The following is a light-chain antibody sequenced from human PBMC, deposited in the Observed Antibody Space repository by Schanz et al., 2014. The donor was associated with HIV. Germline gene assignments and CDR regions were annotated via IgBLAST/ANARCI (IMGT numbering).Light chain of an antibody. J-gene: IGLJ3*02. Sequence: QSVLTQPPSASGTPGQRVTISCSVSSSNIGRNAVNPFQHPPGTAPKLLIYNSYHRPSGVPDRFSGSGSGTSASLAISGLQSDDEADYYCAGWDDGLNGWVFGGGTKLTVL. CDR1: SSNIGRNA. CDR3: AGWDDGLNGWV. CDR2: NSY. V-gene: IGLV1-44*01.